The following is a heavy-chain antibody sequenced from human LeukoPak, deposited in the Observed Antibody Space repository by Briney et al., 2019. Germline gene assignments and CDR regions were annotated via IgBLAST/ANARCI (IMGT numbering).Heavy chain of an antibody. Sequence: ASVKVSCKASGYTFTSYGISWVRQAPGQGLEWMGWISAYNGNTNYAQKLQGRVTMTTDTSRSTAYMELRSLRSDVTAVYYCAKDRGLAGNWFDPWGQGTLVTVSS. CDR1: GYTFTSYG. J-gene: IGHJ5*02. D-gene: IGHD3-10*01. CDR2: ISAYNGNT. CDR3: AKDRGLAGNWFDP. V-gene: IGHV1-18*01.